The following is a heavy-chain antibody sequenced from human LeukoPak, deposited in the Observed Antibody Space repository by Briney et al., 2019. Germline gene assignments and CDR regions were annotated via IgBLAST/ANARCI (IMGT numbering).Heavy chain of an antibody. D-gene: IGHD2-15*01. J-gene: IGHJ5*02. CDR2: INSDGSST. Sequence: GGSLSLSCAASGFTFSRYCMLWVRQGPGKGLVWVSSINSDGSSTGYAYSVKGRFTISRDTAKTTLDLQMNSLKAEDTAVYYCAREYSTGFDHWGQGTLVTVSS. CDR1: GFTFSRYC. V-gene: IGHV3-74*01. CDR3: AREYSTGFDH.